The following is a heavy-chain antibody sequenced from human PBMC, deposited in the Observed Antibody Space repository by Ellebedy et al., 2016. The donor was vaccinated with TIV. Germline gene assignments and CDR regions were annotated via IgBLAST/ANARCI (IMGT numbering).Heavy chain of an antibody. V-gene: IGHV4-39*07. Sequence: SETLSLXXTVSGGSISSSSYYWGWIRQPPGKGLEWIGSIYYSGSTYYNPSLKSRVTISVDTSKNQFSLKLSSVTAADTAVYYCARVRDSSGYFPFDYWGQGTLVTVSS. CDR2: IYYSGST. CDR1: GGSISSSSYY. CDR3: ARVRDSSGYFPFDY. D-gene: IGHD3-22*01. J-gene: IGHJ4*02.